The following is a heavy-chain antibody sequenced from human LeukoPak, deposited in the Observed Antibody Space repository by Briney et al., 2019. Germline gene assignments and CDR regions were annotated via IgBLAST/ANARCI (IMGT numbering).Heavy chain of an antibody. V-gene: IGHV4-59*08. CDR1: GGSISHYF. CDR2: IYYSGST. J-gene: IGHJ2*01. CDR3: AKTVAGYWYFDL. D-gene: IGHD6-19*01. Sequence: SETLSLTCTVSGGSISHYFWSWIRQPPGKALEWIGYIYYSGSTNYNPSLKSRVTISVDPSRNQFSLKLNSVTAADTAVYYCAKTVAGYWYFDLWGRGTLVTVSS.